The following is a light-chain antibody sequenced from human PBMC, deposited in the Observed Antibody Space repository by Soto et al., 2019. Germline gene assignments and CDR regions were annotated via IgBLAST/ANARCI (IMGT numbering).Light chain of an antibody. CDR1: QSSSSY. V-gene: IGKV1-39*01. J-gene: IGKJ1*01. CDR2: AAS. Sequence: DIQMTQSPSSLSASVGDRVTITCRASQSSSSYLNWYQQKPGKAPKLLIYAASSLQSGVPSRFSGSGSGTDFTLTISSLLPEDFATYYCQPSYSTLWTFGQGTKVEIK. CDR3: QPSYSTLWT.